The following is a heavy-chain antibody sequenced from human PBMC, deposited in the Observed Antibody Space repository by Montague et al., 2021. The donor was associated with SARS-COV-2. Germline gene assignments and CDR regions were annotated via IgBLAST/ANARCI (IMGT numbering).Heavy chain of an antibody. D-gene: IGHD3-22*01. J-gene: IGHJ6*02. CDR3: ARGGGYYNYGLDV. V-gene: IGHV4-59*01. CDR2: IYYSGST. CDR1: GGSISNYY. Sequence: SETLSLTCTVSGGSISNYYWSWIRQPPGRGLEWIEYIYYSGSTDYSPSLRSRVTISLDTSKNQFSLKVTSVTAADTAVYYCARGGGYYNYGLDVWGPGITVTVSS.